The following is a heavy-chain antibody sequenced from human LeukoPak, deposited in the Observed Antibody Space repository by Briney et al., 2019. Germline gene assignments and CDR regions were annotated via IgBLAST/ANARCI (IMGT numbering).Heavy chain of an antibody. CDR3: ARGLPHGYSISSGWFDP. V-gene: IGHV4-34*01. CDR1: GGSFSGYY. Sequence: PSETLSLTCAVYGGSFSGYYWNWIRQPPGKGLEWIGEMNHSGSTNYKPSLKSRVTISVDTSKDHFSLKLNSVTAADTPVYYCARGLPHGYSISSGWFDPWGQGTLVTVSS. D-gene: IGHD6-6*01. CDR2: MNHSGST. J-gene: IGHJ5*02.